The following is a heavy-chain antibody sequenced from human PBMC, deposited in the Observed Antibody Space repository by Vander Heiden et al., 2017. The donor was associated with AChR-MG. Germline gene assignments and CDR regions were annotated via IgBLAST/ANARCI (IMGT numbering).Heavy chain of an antibody. CDR1: GGSISSYY. CDR2: IYYSGST. CDR3: ARRSDYDRYYYGMDV. Sequence: QVQLQESAPGLVKPSETLSLTCTVSGGSISSYYWSWLRQPPGKGLEWIGYIYYSGSTNYNPSRKSRVTISVDTSKNQFSLKLSSVTAADTAVYYCARRSDYDRYYYGMDVWGQGTTVTVSS. J-gene: IGHJ6*02. V-gene: IGHV4-59*08. D-gene: IGHD5-12*01.